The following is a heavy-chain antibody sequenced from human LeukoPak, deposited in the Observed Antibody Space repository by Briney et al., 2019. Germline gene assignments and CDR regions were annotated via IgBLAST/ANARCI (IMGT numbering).Heavy chain of an antibody. CDR1: GFTFSSYE. D-gene: IGHD3-9*01. Sequence: GGSLRLSCAASGFTFSSYEMNWVRRAPGKGLEWVSYISSSGSTIYYADSVKGRFTISRDNAKNSLYLQMNSLRAEDTAVYYCARDARYYDILTGYFDYWGQGTLVTVSS. CDR3: ARDARYYDILTGYFDY. CDR2: ISSSGSTI. V-gene: IGHV3-48*03. J-gene: IGHJ4*02.